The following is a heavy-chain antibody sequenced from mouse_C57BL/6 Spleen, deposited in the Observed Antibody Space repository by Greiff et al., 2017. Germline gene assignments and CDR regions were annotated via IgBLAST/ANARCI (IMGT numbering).Heavy chain of an antibody. CDR3: ARGLFITTVVADWYFDV. Sequence: ESGPGLVKPSQSLSLTCSVTGYSITSGYYWNWIRQFPGNKLEWMGYISYDGSNNYNPSLKNRISITRDTSKNQFFLKLNSVTTEDTATYYCARGLFITTVVADWYFDVWGTGTTVTVSS. CDR2: ISYDGSN. J-gene: IGHJ1*03. V-gene: IGHV3-6*01. D-gene: IGHD1-1*01. CDR1: GYSITSGYY.